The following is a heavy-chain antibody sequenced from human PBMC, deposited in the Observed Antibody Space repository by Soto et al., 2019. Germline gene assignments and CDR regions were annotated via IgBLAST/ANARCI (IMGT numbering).Heavy chain of an antibody. CDR2: ISSSGSTI. J-gene: IGHJ4*02. CDR1: GFTFSDYY. CDR3: ARALGQHYYDSSGYIDY. V-gene: IGHV3-11*01. Sequence: GGSLRLSCAASGFTFSDYYMSWIRQAPGKGLEWVSYISSSGSTIYYADSVKGRFTISRDNARNSLYLQMNSLRAEDTAVYYCARALGQHYYDSSGYIDYWGQGTLVTVSS. D-gene: IGHD3-22*01.